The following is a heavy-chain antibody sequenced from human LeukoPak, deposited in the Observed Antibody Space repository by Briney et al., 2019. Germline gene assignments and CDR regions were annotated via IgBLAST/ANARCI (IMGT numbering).Heavy chain of an antibody. Sequence: GGSLRLSCAASGFTFDDYAMHWVRQAPGKGLEWVSGISWNSGSIGYADSVKGRFTISRDNAKNSLYLQMNSLRAEDTALYYCAKTIDTHYSSGYEFVAFDIWGQGTMVTVSS. CDR3: AKTIDTHYSSGYEFVAFDI. CDR2: ISWNSGSI. CDR1: GFTFDDYA. V-gene: IGHV3-9*01. J-gene: IGHJ3*02. D-gene: IGHD3-22*01.